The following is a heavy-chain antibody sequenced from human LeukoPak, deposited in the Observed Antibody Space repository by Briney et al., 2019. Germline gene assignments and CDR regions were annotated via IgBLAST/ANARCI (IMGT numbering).Heavy chain of an antibody. CDR3: AREAMVTSPGAFDI. J-gene: IGHJ3*02. CDR1: GGSFSGYY. D-gene: IGHD5-18*01. CDR2: TNHSGST. V-gene: IGHV4-34*01. Sequence: SETLSLTCAVYGGSFSGYYWSWIRQPPGKGLEWIGETNHSGSTNYNPSLKSRVTISVDTSKNQFSLKLSSVTAADTAVYYCAREAMVTSPGAFDIWGQGTMVTVSS.